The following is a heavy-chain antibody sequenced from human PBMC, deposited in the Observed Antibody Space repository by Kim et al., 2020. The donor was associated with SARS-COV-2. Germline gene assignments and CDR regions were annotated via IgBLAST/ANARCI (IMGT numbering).Heavy chain of an antibody. J-gene: IGHJ6*02. Sequence: SETLSHNCAVSGGSFSVYYWSWIRQSPGEGLEWIGEINHSGSTNYNPSLKSRVTISVDTSKNQFSLKLSSVTAADTAVYYCARGGSGYDILTASYPRTYDMDVWGQGTTVTVSS. CDR2: INHSGST. D-gene: IGHD3-9*01. V-gene: IGHV4-34*01. CDR3: ARGGSGYDILTASYPRTYDMDV. CDR1: GGSFSVYY.